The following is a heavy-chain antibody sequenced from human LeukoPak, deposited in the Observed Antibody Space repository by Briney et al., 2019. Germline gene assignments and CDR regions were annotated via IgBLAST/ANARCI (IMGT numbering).Heavy chain of an antibody. J-gene: IGHJ4*02. CDR1: GGSISSYY. Sequence: SETLSLTCTVSGGSISSYYWSWIRQPPGKGLEWIGYIYYSGSTNYNPSLKSRVTMSVDTSKNQFSLKLSSVTAADTAVYYCARGPQYKFDYWGQGTLVTVSS. V-gene: IGHV4-59*12. CDR3: ARGPQYKFDY. D-gene: IGHD1-14*01. CDR2: IYYSGST.